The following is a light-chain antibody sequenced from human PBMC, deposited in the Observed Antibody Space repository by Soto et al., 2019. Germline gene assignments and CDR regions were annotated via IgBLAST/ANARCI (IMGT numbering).Light chain of an antibody. CDR2: AAS. CDR3: QHYNNWYT. J-gene: IGKJ2*01. V-gene: IGKV3-15*01. CDR1: QSVSSN. Sequence: EIVMTQSPATLSVSPGERATLSCRASQSVSSNLAWYQRKPGQAPRLLIYAASTRATGIPARFSGSGSGTEFTLTISSLQSEDFAVYYCQHYNNWYTFGQGTQLEIK.